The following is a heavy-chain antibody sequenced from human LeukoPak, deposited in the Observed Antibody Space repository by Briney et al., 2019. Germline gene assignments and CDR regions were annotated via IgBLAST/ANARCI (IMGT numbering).Heavy chain of an antibody. D-gene: IGHD3-3*01. V-gene: IGHV3-74*01. CDR3: ARDMYDFWSGHYYYGMDV. CDR1: GFTFSSYW. CDR2: INSDGSST. Sequence: GGSLRLSCAASGFTFSSYWMHWVRQAPGKGLVWFSRINSDGSSTSYADSVKGRFTISRDNAKNTLYLQMNSLRAEDTAVYYCARDMYDFWSGHYYYGMDVWGQGTTVTVSS. J-gene: IGHJ6*02.